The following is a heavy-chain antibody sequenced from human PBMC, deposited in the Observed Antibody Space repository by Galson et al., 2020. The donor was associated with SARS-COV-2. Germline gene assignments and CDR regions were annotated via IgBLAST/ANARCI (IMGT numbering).Heavy chain of an antibody. Sequence: SETLSLTFAVYGGSFSGYYWSWIRQPPGKGLEWTGEINHSGSTNYNPSLKSRVTISVDTSKNQFSLKLSSVTAADTAVYYCARGPPGWNYGYNWFDPWGQGTLVTVSS. V-gene: IGHV4-34*01. J-gene: IGHJ5*02. CDR2: INHSGST. CDR3: ARGPPGWNYGYNWFDP. CDR1: GGSFSGYY. D-gene: IGHD1-7*01.